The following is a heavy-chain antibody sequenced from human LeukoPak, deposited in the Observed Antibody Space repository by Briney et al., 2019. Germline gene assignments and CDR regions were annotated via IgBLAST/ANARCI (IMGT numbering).Heavy chain of an antibody. J-gene: IGHJ6*03. CDR1: GGSISSSNW. CDR2: IYHSGST. CDR3: ASGSAKNYYYYMDV. D-gene: IGHD1-1*01. Sequence: RSSGTLSLTCAVSGGSISSSNWWSWVRQPPGKGLEWIGEIYHSGSTNYNPSLKSRVTISVDKSKNQFSLKLSSVTAADTAVYYCASGSAKNYYYYMDVWGKGTTVTVSS. V-gene: IGHV4-4*02.